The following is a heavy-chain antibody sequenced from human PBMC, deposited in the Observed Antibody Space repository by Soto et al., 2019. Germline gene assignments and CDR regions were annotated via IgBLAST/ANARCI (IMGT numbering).Heavy chain of an antibody. CDR1: GFIFSRYG. CDR3: ARDLPLYCRGDCNFDF. J-gene: IGHJ4*02. D-gene: IGHD2-21*02. CDR2: ISYDGGER. V-gene: IGHV3-30*03. Sequence: PGGSLRLSCVGSGFIFSRYGMHWFRQAPGKGLEWVTGISYDGGERFYADSVKGRFTISRDNSKNRLDLQMSSLRPEDTAVYYCARDLPLYCRGDCNFDFWGQGTLVTVSS.